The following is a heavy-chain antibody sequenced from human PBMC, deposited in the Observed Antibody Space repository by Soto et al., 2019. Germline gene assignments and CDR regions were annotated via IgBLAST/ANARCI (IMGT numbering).Heavy chain of an antibody. Sequence: SLRLSCAASGFTFSDYYMSWIRQAPGKGLEWVSYISSSSSYTNYADSVKGRFTISRDNAKNSLYLQMNSLRAEDTAVYYCARDPGYSYGPVYFDYWGQGTLVTVAS. D-gene: IGHD5-18*01. CDR1: GFTFSDYY. J-gene: IGHJ4*02. CDR3: ARDPGYSYGPVYFDY. V-gene: IGHV3-11*06. CDR2: ISSSSSYT.